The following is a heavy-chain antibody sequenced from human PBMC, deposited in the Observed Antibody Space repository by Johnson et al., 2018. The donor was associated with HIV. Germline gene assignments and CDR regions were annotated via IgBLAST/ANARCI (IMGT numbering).Heavy chain of an antibody. J-gene: IGHJ3*02. V-gene: IGHV3-7*03. D-gene: IGHD1-26*01. Sequence: VQLVESGGGVVRPGGSLRVSCAASGFTFDDYGMSCVRQAPGKGLEWVANIKQDGSEKYYVDSVKGRFTISRDNAKNSVYLQMNSLRAEDTALYYCARSWELGETAFDIWGQGTMVTVSS. CDR1: GFTFDDYG. CDR3: ARSWELGETAFDI. CDR2: IKQDGSEK.